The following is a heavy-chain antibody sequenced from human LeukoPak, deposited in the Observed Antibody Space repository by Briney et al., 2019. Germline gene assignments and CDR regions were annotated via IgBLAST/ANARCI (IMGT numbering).Heavy chain of an antibody. CDR3: LKDRLGTGDY. V-gene: IGHV3-64D*06. J-gene: IGHJ4*02. CDR1: GFTFSSYA. CDR2: ITSNGDTT. D-gene: IGHD7-27*01. Sequence: GGSLILSCSASGFTFSSYAMHWVRQAPGKGLEYVSSITSNGDTTYYTDSVKGRFTISRDNSKNTLYLQMSSLRAEDTAVYYCLKDRLGTGDYWGQGTLVSVSS.